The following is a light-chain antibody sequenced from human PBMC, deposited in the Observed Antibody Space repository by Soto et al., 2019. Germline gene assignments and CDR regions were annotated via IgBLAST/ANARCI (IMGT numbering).Light chain of an antibody. CDR1: QILTNY. Sequence: EIVLTQSPATLSLSPGERGTLSCRASQILTNYLNWYQQKPGQAPRLLIYEVSNRATGIPARFSGSGSGTDFTLTISSLEPEDFAVYYCQQRSNWPLTFGGGTKVEVK. V-gene: IGKV3-11*01. J-gene: IGKJ4*01. CDR3: QQRSNWPLT. CDR2: EVS.